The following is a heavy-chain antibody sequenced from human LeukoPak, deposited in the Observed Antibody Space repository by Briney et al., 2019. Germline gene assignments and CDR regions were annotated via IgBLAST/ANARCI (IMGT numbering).Heavy chain of an antibody. Sequence: GGSLRLSCAASGFTFSSYSMNWVRQAPGKGLEWVSYISSSSSTIYYADSVKGRFTISRDNAKNSLYLQMSSLRAEDTAVYYCASKGQVPAAMGGFDYWGQGTLVTVSS. CDR3: ASKGQVPAAMGGFDY. D-gene: IGHD2-2*01. V-gene: IGHV3-48*01. J-gene: IGHJ4*02. CDR1: GFTFSSYS. CDR2: ISSSSSTI.